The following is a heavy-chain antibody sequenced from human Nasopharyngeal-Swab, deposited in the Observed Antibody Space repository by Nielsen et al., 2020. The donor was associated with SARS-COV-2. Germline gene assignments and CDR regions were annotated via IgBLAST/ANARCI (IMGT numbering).Heavy chain of an antibody. Sequence: GGSLTRSGTAAGLTFSAYWMYWVRQAPGKGLVWVSRINSDGSNTAYADSVKGRFSSSRDNAKNTVYLQMNSLRAEDTAVYYCARMDLETAIGDYWGQGTLVTVSS. V-gene: IGHV3-74*01. CDR2: INSDGSNT. J-gene: IGHJ4*02. D-gene: IGHD5-18*01. CDR1: GLTFSAYW. CDR3: ARMDLETAIGDY.